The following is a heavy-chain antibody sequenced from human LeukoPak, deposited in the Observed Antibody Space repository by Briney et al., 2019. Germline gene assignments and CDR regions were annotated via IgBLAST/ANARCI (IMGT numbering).Heavy chain of an antibody. J-gene: IGHJ3*02. CDR1: GGSIKGYH. CDR3: ARRNDFHI. V-gene: IGHV4-4*08. CDR2: IYSNEAT. Sequence: KPSETLSLTCTVSGGSIKGYHWSWIRQPPGKGLEWIGYIYSNEATEYKPSLKSRVTISADTSKNQFSLKLTSVSAADTAIYYCARRNDFHIWGQGTTVTVSS.